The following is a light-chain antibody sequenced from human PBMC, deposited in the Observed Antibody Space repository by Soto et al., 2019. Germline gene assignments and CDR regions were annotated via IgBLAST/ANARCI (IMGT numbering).Light chain of an antibody. J-gene: IGKJ1*01. CDR2: DTS. Sequence: ELVLTQSPATLSFSPGERATLSCRASQSVSSYLAWYQQKAGQAPRLLIYDTSNRATGIPARFSGSGSGTDFTLTISSLEPEDFAVYYCQQRTNRLWTFGQGTKVDI. CDR3: QQRTNRLWT. V-gene: IGKV3-11*01. CDR1: QSVSSY.